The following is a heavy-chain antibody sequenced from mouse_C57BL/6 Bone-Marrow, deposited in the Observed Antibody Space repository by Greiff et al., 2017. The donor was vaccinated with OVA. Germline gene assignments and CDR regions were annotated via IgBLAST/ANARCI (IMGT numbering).Heavy chain of an antibody. V-gene: IGHV5-15*01. D-gene: IGHD1-2*01. J-gene: IGHJ1*03. CDR3: ARQTITTAWYFDV. CDR2: ISNLAYSI. Sequence: EVKLMESGGGLVQPGGSLKLSCAASGFTFSDYGMAWVRQAPRKGPEWVAFISNLAYSIYYADTVTGRFTISRENAKNTLYLEMSSLRSEDTAMYYCARQTITTAWYFDVWGTGTTVTVSS. CDR1: GFTFSDYG.